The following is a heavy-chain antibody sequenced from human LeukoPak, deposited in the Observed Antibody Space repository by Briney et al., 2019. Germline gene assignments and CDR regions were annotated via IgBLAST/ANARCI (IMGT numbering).Heavy chain of an antibody. J-gene: IGHJ4*02. Sequence: PSETLSLTCTVSGGSISSHYWSWIRQPPGKGLEWIGYIYYSGSTNYNPSLKSRVTISVDTSKNQFSLKLSSVTAADTAVYYCASGTTGNAIDYWGRGTLVTVSS. CDR2: IYYSGST. D-gene: IGHD1-1*01. V-gene: IGHV4-59*11. CDR3: ASGTTGNAIDY. CDR1: GGSISSHY.